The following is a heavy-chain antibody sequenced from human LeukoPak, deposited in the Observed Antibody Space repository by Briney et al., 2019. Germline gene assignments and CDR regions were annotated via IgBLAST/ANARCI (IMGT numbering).Heavy chain of an antibody. CDR3: ARKYDFWSGLDY. CDR2: ISSSGSTI. J-gene: IGHJ4*02. CDR1: GFTFGDYA. D-gene: IGHD3-3*01. V-gene: IGHV3-48*03. Sequence: GGSLRLSCTASGFTFGDYAMNWVRQAPGKGLEWVSYISSSGSTIYYADSVKGRFTFSRDNAKNSLYLQMNSLRAEDTAVYYCARKYDFWSGLDYWGQGTLVTVSS.